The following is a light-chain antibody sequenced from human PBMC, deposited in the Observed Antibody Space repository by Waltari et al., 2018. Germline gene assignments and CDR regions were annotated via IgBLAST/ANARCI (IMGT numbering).Light chain of an antibody. V-gene: IGKV3-15*01. CDR2: GAS. CDR3: QQYNNWPLLT. CDR1: QSVSSN. Sequence: EIVMTQSRATLPVSPGERATLSCRASQSVSSNLAWYPQNPGQAPRLLIYGASTRATGIPARFSGSGSGTEFTLTISSLQSEDFAVYYCQQYNNWPLLTFGGGTKVEIK. J-gene: IGKJ4*01.